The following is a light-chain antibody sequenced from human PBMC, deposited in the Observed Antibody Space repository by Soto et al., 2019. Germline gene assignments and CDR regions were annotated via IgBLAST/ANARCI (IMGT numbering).Light chain of an antibody. J-gene: IGKJ2*01. Sequence: EIVLTQSPGTLSLSPGERATLSCRASQSVSSSYLAWYQQKLSQAPGLLIYGASSRPTGIPDRFSGSGSGTDFTLTISRVETEDFAVYYCQQYGSSVYTFGQGTKLEIK. CDR3: QQYGSSVYT. V-gene: IGKV3-20*01. CDR2: GAS. CDR1: QSVSSSY.